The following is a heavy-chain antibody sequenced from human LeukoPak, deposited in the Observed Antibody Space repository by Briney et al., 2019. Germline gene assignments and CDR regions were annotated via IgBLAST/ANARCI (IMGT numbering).Heavy chain of an antibody. CDR3: ATHALRSGWDY. J-gene: IGHJ4*02. CDR2: IKEDGSEK. D-gene: IGHD6-19*01. CDR1: RFTFGSYW. Sequence: GGSLRLSCTASRFTFGSYWMSWVRQAPGKGLEWVAIIKEDGSEKSYVDSVKGRFTISRDNAKSSLYLQMNSLRAEDTAVYYCATHALRSGWDYWGQGTLVTVSS. V-gene: IGHV3-7*01.